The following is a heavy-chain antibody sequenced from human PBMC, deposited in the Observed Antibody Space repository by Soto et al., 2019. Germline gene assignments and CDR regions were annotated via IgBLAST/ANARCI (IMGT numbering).Heavy chain of an antibody. D-gene: IGHD3-3*01. CDR2: IYWDDDK. CDR3: AHRVLRTVFGLVTTTAIYFDF. J-gene: IGHJ4*02. Sequence: QITLNESGPTQVKPRQTLTLTCTFSGFSLTTSGVGVGWIRQSPGKAAEWVALIYWDDDKRYSPSLTSRLTITKDTSTHPVVRTMAVLDPADTATYYCAHRVLRTVFGLVTTTAIYFDFWGQGTPVAVSS. CDR1: GFSLTTSGVG. V-gene: IGHV2-5*02.